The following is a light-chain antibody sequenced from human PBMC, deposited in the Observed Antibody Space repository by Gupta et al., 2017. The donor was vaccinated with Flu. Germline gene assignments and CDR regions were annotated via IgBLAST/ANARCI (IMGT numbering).Light chain of an antibody. CDR1: SSDIEKHY. CDR3: GTWDYALDTLSVV. Sequence: QSVLTQPPSVPAAPGQQVTISCSGSSSDIEKHYVSWYQQRPGAAPKLLIYEDFKRPAGIPGRFSGSKSGTSATMASAGVQTGDEADYYCGTWDYALDTLSVVFGGGTKLAVL. CDR2: EDF. J-gene: IGLJ2*01. V-gene: IGLV1-51*02.